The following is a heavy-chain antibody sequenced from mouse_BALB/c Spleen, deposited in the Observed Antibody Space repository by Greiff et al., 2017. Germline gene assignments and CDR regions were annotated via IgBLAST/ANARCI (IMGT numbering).Heavy chain of an antibody. J-gene: IGHJ3*01. CDR1: GFTFSSFG. CDR3: AREGDYYGSSFAY. D-gene: IGHD1-1*01. V-gene: IGHV5-17*02. Sequence: EVQGVESGGGLVQPGGSRKLSCAASGFTFSSFGMHWVRQAPEKGLEWVAYISSGSSTIYYADTVKGRFTISRDNPKNTLFLQMTSLRSEDTAMYYCAREGDYYGSSFAYWGQGTLVTVSA. CDR2: ISSGSSTI.